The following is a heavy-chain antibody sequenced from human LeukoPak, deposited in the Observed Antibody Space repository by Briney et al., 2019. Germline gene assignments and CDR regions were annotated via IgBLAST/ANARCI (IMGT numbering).Heavy chain of an antibody. CDR3: AKPSLYYYDTSGYYRYWYFDL. V-gene: IGHV3-30*02. Sequence: PGGSLRLSCSASGFTFSNYGIHWVRQAPGKGLEWVAFIRYDGSNKYYVDSVKGRFTISRDNSKNTLYLQMNSLRAEDTAVYYCAKPSLYYYDTSGYYRYWYFDLWGRGTLVTVSS. J-gene: IGHJ2*01. CDR1: GFTFSNYG. CDR2: IRYDGSNK. D-gene: IGHD3-22*01.